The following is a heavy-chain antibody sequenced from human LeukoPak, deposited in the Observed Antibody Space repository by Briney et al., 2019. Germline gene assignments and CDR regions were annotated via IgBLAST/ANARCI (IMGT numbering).Heavy chain of an antibody. D-gene: IGHD6-13*01. CDR2: ISENGRAK. J-gene: IGHJ4*02. CDR3: ARGGAAAARKRGIDY. V-gene: IGHV3-7*01. CDR1: GSSFSNYW. Sequence: GGSLRLSCAASGSSFSNYWMSWVRQAPGKGLEWVASISENGRAKPYVASVRGRFTISRDNTKNSLYLQMNSLRVEDTAVYYCARGGAAAARKRGIDYWGQGTLVTVSS.